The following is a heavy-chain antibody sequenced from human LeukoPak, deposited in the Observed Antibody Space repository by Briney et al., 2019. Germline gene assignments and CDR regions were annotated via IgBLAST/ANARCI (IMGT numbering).Heavy chain of an antibody. V-gene: IGHV1-46*01. CDR2: INPSGGST. CDR3: ARDRDGYSYGDNWFDP. J-gene: IGHJ5*02. D-gene: IGHD5-18*01. CDR1: GYTFTSYY. Sequence: ASVKVSFKASGYTFTSYYMHWVRQAPGQGLEWMGIINPSGGSTSYAQKFQGRVTMTRDTSTSTVYMELSSLRSEDTAVYYCARDRDGYSYGDNWFDPWGQGTLVTVSS.